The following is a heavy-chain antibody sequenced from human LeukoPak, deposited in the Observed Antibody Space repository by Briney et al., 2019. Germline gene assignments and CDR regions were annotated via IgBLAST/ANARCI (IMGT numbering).Heavy chain of an antibody. CDR2: INPSDGST. Sequence: VKVSCKAAGSTVATYYVQWVGQAAGQGVEGLGRINPSDGSTSYAQKVQGRVTMTRDKATSTVYMELSSRRSEDTAVYYGARERSYGSGVQYMDVWGKGATVAVCS. J-gene: IGHJ6*03. CDR1: GSTVATYY. D-gene: IGHD3-10*01. CDR3: ARERSYGSGVQYMDV. V-gene: IGHV1-46*01.